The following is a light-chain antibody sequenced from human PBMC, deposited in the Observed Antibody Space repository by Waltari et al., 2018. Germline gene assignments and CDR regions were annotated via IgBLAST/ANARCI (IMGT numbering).Light chain of an antibody. V-gene: IGLV2-8*01. Sequence: QSALTQPPSASGSPGQSVTISCTGTSSDVGGFKYVSWYQQNPGKVPKLMIYEVTKRPSGVPDRFSGSKSGNTASLTVSGLQTEDEADYYCSSYAGGSWVFGGGTKLTVL. J-gene: IGLJ3*02. CDR2: EVT. CDR1: SSDVGGFKY. CDR3: SSYAGGSWV.